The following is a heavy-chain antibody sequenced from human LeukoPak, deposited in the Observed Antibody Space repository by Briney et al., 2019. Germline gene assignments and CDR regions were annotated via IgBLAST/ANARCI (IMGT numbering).Heavy chain of an antibody. J-gene: IGHJ5*02. D-gene: IGHD3-9*01. CDR3: ARLDGQGYYDILTGYYGHWFDP. CDR2: IYYSGST. CDR1: GGSISSSSYY. V-gene: IGHV4-39*01. Sequence: SETLSLTCTVSGGSISSSSYYWGWLRQPPGKWLEWIGSIYYSGSTYYNPSLKSRATISVDTSKNQFSLKLSSVTAADTAVYYCARLDGQGYYDILTGYYGHWFDPWGQGTLVTVSS.